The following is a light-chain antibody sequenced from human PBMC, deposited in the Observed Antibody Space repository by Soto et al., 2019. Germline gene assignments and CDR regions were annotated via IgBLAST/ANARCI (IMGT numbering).Light chain of an antibody. CDR3: QQYGTSEII. CDR2: GAS. Sequence: EIVLTQSPGTLSLSPGERATLSCMASQSVSSNHLAWYQQKPGQAPRLLIYGASTRASGIPDRFSGSGSGTDFTLTISRLEPEDFAVFFCQQYGTSEIIFGQGTRLEIK. CDR1: QSVSSNH. V-gene: IGKV3-20*01. J-gene: IGKJ5*01.